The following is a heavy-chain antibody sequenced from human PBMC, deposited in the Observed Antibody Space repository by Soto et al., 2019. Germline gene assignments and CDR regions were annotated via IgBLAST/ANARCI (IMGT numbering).Heavy chain of an antibody. J-gene: IGHJ6*04. V-gene: IGHV3-30*18. CDR1: GFTFSTYG. CDR2: ISYDGYLK. CDR3: AKDFKVSGSHYGTLNYYYGMDV. Sequence: QVQLVESGGGVVQPGRSLRLSCAASGFTFSTYGMQWVLHAPGKGLEGVAVISYDGYLKYYVDAVKGRFTVARDNSKKTLFLEMNSLRVEDTAVYFCAKDFKVSGSHYGTLNYYYGMDVWAKGTTVTVSS. D-gene: IGHD3-10*01.